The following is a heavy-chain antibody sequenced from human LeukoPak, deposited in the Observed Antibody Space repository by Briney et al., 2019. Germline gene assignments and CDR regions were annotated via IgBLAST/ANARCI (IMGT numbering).Heavy chain of an antibody. D-gene: IGHD6-19*01. CDR1: GYILTSYA. J-gene: IGHJ4*02. V-gene: IGHV1-3*04. Sequence: GASVKVSCKASGYILTSYAMHWVRQAPGQGLEWVGWINTGNGNTKYSQKFQGRVTITRDTSASTAYMEVSSLRSEDTAVYYCARRRENSSGSYYFDYWGQGTLVTVSS. CDR3: ARRRENSSGSYYFDY. CDR2: INTGNGNT.